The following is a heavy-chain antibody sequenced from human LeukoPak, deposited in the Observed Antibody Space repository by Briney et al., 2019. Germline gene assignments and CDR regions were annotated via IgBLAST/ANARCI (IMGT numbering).Heavy chain of an antibody. Sequence: GGSLRLSCTPSGLTFDTYAMHWVRQAPGKGLEGFALISYDGGNIYYADSVQGRFTISRDNSKNMLYLQMNSLRPEDTAVYYCARDPPFGSGWSQNHFDYWGQGAMVTVSS. CDR2: ISYDGGNI. J-gene: IGHJ4*02. D-gene: IGHD6-19*01. CDR1: GLTFDTYA. V-gene: IGHV3-30*04. CDR3: ARDPPFGSGWSQNHFDY.